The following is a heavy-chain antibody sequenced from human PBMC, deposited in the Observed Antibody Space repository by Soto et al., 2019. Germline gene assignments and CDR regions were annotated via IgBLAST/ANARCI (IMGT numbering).Heavy chain of an antibody. Sequence: QVQLVESGGGVVQPGRSLRLSCAASGFTFSGNAMHWVRQAPGKGLEWVAVTSYDGSNKYYADSVKGRFTISRDNSKNTLDLQMNSLPTEDTAGYYVAGDWQSSSSPSLDYWGQGTLVTVSS. J-gene: IGHJ4*02. CDR2: TSYDGSNK. CDR3: AGDWQSSSSPSLDY. D-gene: IGHD6-6*01. V-gene: IGHV3-30-3*01. CDR1: GFTFSGNA.